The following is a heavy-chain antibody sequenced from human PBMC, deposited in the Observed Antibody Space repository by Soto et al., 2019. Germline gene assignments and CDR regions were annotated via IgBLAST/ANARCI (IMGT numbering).Heavy chain of an antibody. V-gene: IGHV3-73*01. D-gene: IGHD3-3*01. CDR3: TRHDFWSLQSLAFDI. CDR1: GFTFSGSA. J-gene: IGHJ3*02. Sequence: GGSLRLSCAASGFTFSGSAMHWVRQASGKGLEWVGRIRSKANSYATAYAASVKGRFTISRDDSKNTAYLQMNSLKTEDTAVYYCTRHDFWSLQSLAFDIWGQGTMVTVSS. CDR2: IRSKANSYAT.